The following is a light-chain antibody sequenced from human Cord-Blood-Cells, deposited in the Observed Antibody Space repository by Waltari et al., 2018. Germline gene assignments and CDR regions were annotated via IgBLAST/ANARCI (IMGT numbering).Light chain of an antibody. J-gene: IGLJ1*01. V-gene: IGLV2-8*01. CDR3: SSYAGSNNVDV. CDR1: SSDVGGYNY. Sequence: QSALTQPPSASGSPGQSVTISCTGTSSDVGGYNYVSWYQQHPGKAPKLMIYEVSKRPSVVPDRFSGSKSGNATSLTVSGLQAEDEADYYGSSYAGSNNVDVFGTGTKVTVL. CDR2: EVS.